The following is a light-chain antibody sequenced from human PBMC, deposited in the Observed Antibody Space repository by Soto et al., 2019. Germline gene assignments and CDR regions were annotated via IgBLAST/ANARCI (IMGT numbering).Light chain of an antibody. CDR3: HQFDSSPFI. V-gene: IGKV1-13*02. Sequence: AIQLTQSPSSLSASVGDRVTITCRASQGISSALAWYQQTPGKPPNLLIYGASKLRRGVPSRFSGSGSGTDFTLTIRSLQPEDFATYYCHQFDSSPFIFGPGTKVDIK. CDR1: QGISSA. J-gene: IGKJ3*01. CDR2: GAS.